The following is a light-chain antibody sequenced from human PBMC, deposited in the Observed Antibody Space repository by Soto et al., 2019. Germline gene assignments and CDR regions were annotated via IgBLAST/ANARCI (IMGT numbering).Light chain of an antibody. J-gene: IGKJ2*01. CDR1: QSLVHSDGNTY. V-gene: IGKV2-24*01. CDR2: RVS. Sequence: DIVLTQTPLSSPVTLGQPASISCRSSQSLVHSDGNTYLSWLQQRPGQPPRLLIYRVSNRFSGXPXRXXGSGAVTDFTLKISRVEAEDVGVSYCMQATQYRPYTFGQGTKLEIK. CDR3: MQATQYRPYT.